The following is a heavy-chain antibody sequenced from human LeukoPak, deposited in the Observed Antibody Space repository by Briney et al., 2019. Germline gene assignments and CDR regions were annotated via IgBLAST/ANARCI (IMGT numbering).Heavy chain of an antibody. V-gene: IGHV3-11*01. J-gene: IGHJ4*02. CDR1: GFTFSDYY. D-gene: IGHD3-22*01. Sequence: GGSLRLSCAASGFTFSDYYMSWIRQAPGKGLEWVSYISSSGSTIYYADSVKGRFTISRDNAKNSLYLQMNSLRAEDTAVYYCAREGRFGVSDYYYVAPFDYWGQGTLVTVSS. CDR3: AREGRFGVSDYYYVAPFDY. CDR2: ISSSGSTI.